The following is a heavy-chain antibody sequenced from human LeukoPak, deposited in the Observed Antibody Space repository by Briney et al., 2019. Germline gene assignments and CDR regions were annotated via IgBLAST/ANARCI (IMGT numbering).Heavy chain of an antibody. CDR2: ISDSGGST. CDR1: GFTFSGYA. V-gene: IGHV3-23*01. D-gene: IGHD1-26*01. CDR3: AKEVIVGVSFDY. J-gene: IGHJ4*02. Sequence: GGSLRLSCEASGFTFSGYAMGWVRQAPGKGLEWVSAISDSGGSTYYTDSVKGRFTISRDNSKSTLFLQMNSLRADDTAVYYCAKEVIVGVSFDYWGQGTLVTVSS.